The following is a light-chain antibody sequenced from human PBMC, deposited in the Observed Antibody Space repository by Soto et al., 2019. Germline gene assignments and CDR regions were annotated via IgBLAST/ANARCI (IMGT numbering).Light chain of an antibody. CDR3: PQYGSAPLT. V-gene: IGKV4-1*01. J-gene: IGKJ4*02. CDR1: QNVLSSSDNTNY. Sequence: DIVLTQSPDSLAVSLGERATINCKSSQNVLSSSDNTNYLDWYQQKPGQPPKLLISCAPARESGDPDRFSGSGSGADFTIAVTSVQAEDVAVYYSPQYGSAPLTFGGGTKVEIK. CDR2: CAP.